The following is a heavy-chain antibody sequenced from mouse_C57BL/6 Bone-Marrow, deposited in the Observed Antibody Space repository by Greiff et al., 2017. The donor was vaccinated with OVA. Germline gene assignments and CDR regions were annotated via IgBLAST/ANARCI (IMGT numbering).Heavy chain of an antibody. Sequence: QVQLQQSGPELVRPGASVKMSCKASGYTFTSYTMHWVKQRPGQGLEWIGYINPSSGYTKYNQKFKDKATLTADKSSSTAYMQLSSLTSEDSAVYYCARSPLLLRYYYAMDYWGQGTSVTVSS. CDR1: GYTFTSYT. D-gene: IGHD1-1*01. V-gene: IGHV1-4*01. CDR2: INPSSGYT. CDR3: ARSPLLLRYYYAMDY. J-gene: IGHJ4*01.